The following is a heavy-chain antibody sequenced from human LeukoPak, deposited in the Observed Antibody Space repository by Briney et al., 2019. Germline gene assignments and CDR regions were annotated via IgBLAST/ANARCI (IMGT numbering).Heavy chain of an antibody. D-gene: IGHD3-22*01. CDR1: GFTFSSYA. V-gene: IGHV3-23*01. CDR3: TTSGGGYPYYYYYYMDV. Sequence: GGSLRLSCAASGFTFSSYAMSWVRQAPGKGLEWVSGISGSDGSTNYADSVKGRFTISRENSKNTLYLQMNSLKTEDTAVYYCTTSGGGYPYYYYYYMDVWGKGTTVTVSS. CDR2: ISGSDGST. J-gene: IGHJ6*03.